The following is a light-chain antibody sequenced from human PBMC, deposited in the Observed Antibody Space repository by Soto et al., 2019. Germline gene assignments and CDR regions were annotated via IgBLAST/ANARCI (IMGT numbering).Light chain of an antibody. CDR2: DVR. CDR3: SSYTSSSTAV. J-gene: IGLJ2*01. V-gene: IGLV2-14*01. Sequence: QSALTQPASVSGSPGQSITISCTGTSSDIDGYDYVSWYQQHPGKAPKLMIYDVRNRPSGVSNRFSGSKSGNTASLTISGLQAEDEADYYCSSYTSSSTAVFGGGTKLTVL. CDR1: SSDIDGYDY.